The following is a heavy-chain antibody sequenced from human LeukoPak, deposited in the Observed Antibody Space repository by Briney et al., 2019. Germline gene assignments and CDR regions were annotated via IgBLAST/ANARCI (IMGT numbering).Heavy chain of an antibody. D-gene: IGHD1-26*01. CDR3: ARARGSGSYPFDY. CDR2: IYYTGST. CDR1: GGSISVGTYY. Sequence: KPSETLSLTCTVSGGSISVGTYYWGWIRQPPGKRLEWIGTIYYTGSTYYNPSLKSRVTISLDTSKTQFSLKLSSITAADTAVYFCARARGSGSYPFDYWGQGTLVTVSS. V-gene: IGHV4-39*07. J-gene: IGHJ4*02.